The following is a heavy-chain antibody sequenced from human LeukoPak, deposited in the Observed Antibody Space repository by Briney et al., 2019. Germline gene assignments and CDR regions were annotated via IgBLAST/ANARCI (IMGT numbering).Heavy chain of an antibody. Sequence: PSETLSLTCTVSGGSISSYYWSWIRQPPGKGLEWIGYIYYSGSTNHNPSLKSRVTISVDTSKNQFSLKLSSVTAADTAVYYCASQYYYDSSGYPPFDYWGQGTLVTVSS. CDR1: GGSISSYY. CDR3: ASQYYYDSSGYPPFDY. D-gene: IGHD3-22*01. V-gene: IGHV4-59*01. J-gene: IGHJ4*02. CDR2: IYYSGST.